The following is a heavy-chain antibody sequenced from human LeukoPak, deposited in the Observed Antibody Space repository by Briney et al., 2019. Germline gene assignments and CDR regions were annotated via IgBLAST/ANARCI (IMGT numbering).Heavy chain of an antibody. V-gene: IGHV3-23*01. CDR3: AKDFSTVDYYYYGMDV. J-gene: IGHJ6*02. Sequence: GGSLRLSCAASGFTFSTYAMNWVRQAPGKGLEWVSTIGISGSSTYYADSVRGRFIISRDNSKNTLYLQVSSLTAEDTAVYYCAKDFSTVDYYYYGMDVWGQGTTVTVSS. CDR1: GFTFSTYA. CDR2: IGISGSST. D-gene: IGHD2/OR15-2a*01.